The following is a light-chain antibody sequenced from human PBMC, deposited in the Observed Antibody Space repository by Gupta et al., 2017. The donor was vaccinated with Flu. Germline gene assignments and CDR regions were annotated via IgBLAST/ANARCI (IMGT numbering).Light chain of an antibody. V-gene: IGKV1-39*01. CDR3: QQSYNTLYT. CDR2: AAS. J-gene: IGKJ2*01. Sequence: PSSLSASVGDRVTITCRASQSISSYLNWYQQKPGKAPKLLIYAASSLQSGVPSRFSGSGSGTDFTLTISSLQPEDFATYYCQQSYNTLYTFGQGTKMEIK. CDR1: QSISSY.